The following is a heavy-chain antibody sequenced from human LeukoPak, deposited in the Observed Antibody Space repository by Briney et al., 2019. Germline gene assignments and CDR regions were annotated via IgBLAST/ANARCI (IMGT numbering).Heavy chain of an antibody. CDR3: AKVNGDYGRNWFDP. V-gene: IGHV3-23*01. D-gene: IGHD4-17*01. J-gene: IGHJ5*02. CDR1: GFTFSSYA. CDR2: ISGSGGST. Sequence: EGSLRLSCAASGFTFSSYAMSWVRQAPGKGLEWVSAISGSGGSTYYADSVKGRFTISRDNSKNTLYLQMNSLRAEDTAVYYCAKVNGDYGRNWFDPWGQGTLVTVSS.